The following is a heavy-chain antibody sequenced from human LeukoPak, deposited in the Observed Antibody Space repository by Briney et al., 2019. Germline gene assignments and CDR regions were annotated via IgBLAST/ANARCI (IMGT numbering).Heavy chain of an antibody. Sequence: GASVTVSCKASGYTFTSYDINWVRQATGQGLEWMGWMNPNSGNTGYAQKFQGRVTMTRNTSISTAYMELSSLRSEDTAVYYCARKSGSYFGNKREFDYWGQGTLVTVSS. V-gene: IGHV1-8*01. CDR1: GYTFTSYD. CDR2: MNPNSGNT. CDR3: ARKSGSYFGNKREFDY. J-gene: IGHJ4*02. D-gene: IGHD1-26*01.